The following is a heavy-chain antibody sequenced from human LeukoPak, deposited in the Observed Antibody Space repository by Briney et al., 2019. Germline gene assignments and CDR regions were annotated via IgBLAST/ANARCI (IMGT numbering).Heavy chain of an antibody. J-gene: IGHJ4*02. D-gene: IGHD3-10*01. CDR2: IKSKTDGGTT. CDR1: GFTFSSYS. V-gene: IGHV3-15*01. Sequence: GGSLRLSCAASGFTFSSYSMNWVRQAPGKGLEWVGRIKSKTDGGTTDYAAPVKGRFTISRDDSKNTLYLQMNSLKTEDTAVYYCTTDPLSWRAPGWGQGTLVTVSS. CDR3: TTDPLSWRAPG.